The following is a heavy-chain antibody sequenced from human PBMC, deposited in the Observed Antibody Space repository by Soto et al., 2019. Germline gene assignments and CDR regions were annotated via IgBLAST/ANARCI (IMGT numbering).Heavy chain of an antibody. D-gene: IGHD2-2*01. CDR2: ISGSGDSP. Sequence: GGSLRLSCAASGFSFSTYTMSWVRRAPGKGLEWVSTISGSGDSPSYADSVQGRFTISRDNPKRALYLQMNNLRAEDTAMYYCAKARCSTSNCYVPDYWGQGTLVTAPQ. CDR1: GFSFSTYT. CDR3: AKARCSTSNCYVPDY. J-gene: IGHJ4*02. V-gene: IGHV3-23*01.